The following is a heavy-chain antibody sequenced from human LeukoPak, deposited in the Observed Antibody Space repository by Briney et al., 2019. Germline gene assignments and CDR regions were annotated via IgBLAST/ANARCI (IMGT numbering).Heavy chain of an antibody. CDR3: ANLHERYCSGGSCYSDY. Sequence: GGSLRLSCAASGFTFSSYAMSWIRQAPGKGLGWVSAISGSGGSTYYADSVKGRFTISRDNSKNTLYLQMNSLRAEDTAVYYCANLHERYCSGGSCYSDYWGQGTLVTVSS. D-gene: IGHD2-15*01. V-gene: IGHV3-23*01. CDR1: GFTFSSYA. CDR2: ISGSGGST. J-gene: IGHJ4*02.